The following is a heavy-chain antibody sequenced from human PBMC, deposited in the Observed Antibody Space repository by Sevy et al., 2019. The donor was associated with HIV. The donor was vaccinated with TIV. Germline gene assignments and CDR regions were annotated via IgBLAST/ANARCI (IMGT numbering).Heavy chain of an antibody. CDR3: ARSVDY. CDR1: GFSFSSYW. Sequence: GGSLRLSCAASGFSFSSYWMTWFRQAPGKELEWVTNVNLDGSGKYSVDSVKGRFTISRDNARNSLSLQMNSLRAEDTAVYYCARSVDYWGQGTLVTVSS. CDR2: VNLDGSGK. J-gene: IGHJ4*02. V-gene: IGHV3-7*01.